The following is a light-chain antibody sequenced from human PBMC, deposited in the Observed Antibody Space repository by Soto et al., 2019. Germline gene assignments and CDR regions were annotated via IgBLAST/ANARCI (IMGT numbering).Light chain of an antibody. J-gene: IGLJ1*01. CDR2: EVS. Sequence: QSVLTQPASVSGSPGQSITISCTGTRNDVGDYKYVSWYQQHPGKAPKLILYEVSNRPSGVSSRFSGSKSGNTASLTISGLQPADEADYYCSSYTVPSPYVFGTGTKVTVL. CDR1: RNDVGDYKY. V-gene: IGLV2-14*01. CDR3: SSYTVPSPYV.